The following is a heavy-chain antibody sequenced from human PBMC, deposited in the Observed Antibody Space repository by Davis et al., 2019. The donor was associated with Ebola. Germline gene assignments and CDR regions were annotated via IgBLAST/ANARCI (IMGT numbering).Heavy chain of an antibody. CDR1: GYTFTRHA. V-gene: IGHV1-3*01. D-gene: IGHD1-14*01. CDR3: ARDHLAGNYARFADY. CDR2: INAANGNT. Sequence: ASVKVSCKASGYTFTRHAIHWVRQAPGQRLEWMGWINAANGNTQYSQKFQGRVTITRDTSASTAYMELSSLRSEDTAVFYCARDHLAGNYARFADYWGQGTLVTVSS. J-gene: IGHJ4*02.